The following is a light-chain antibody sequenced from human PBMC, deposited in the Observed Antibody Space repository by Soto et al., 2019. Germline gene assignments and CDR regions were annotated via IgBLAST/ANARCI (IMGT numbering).Light chain of an antibody. J-gene: IGLJ1*01. Sequence: LNHPPSAYCSARQPVTISCNRTKNDIGVYDFVSWYQHHPGKAPRLIIYEVVQRPSGVPDRFSGSKSGNTASLTVSGLQAADEADYFCKSYAGSNTYVFGSGTRVTVL. CDR2: EVV. CDR1: KNDIGVYDF. V-gene: IGLV2-8*01. CDR3: KSYAGSNTYV.